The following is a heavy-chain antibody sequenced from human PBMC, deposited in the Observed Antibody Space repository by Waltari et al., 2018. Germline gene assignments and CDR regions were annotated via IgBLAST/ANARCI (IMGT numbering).Heavy chain of an antibody. V-gene: IGHV1-46*01. CDR2: INPSGGST. CDR3: ARFGSSGWYFDY. J-gene: IGHJ4*02. CDR1: GYTFTSYY. Sequence: QVQLVQSGAEVKKPGASVKVSCKASGYTFTSYYMHWVRQAPGQGLEWMGRINPSGGSTSYAQKFQGRVTMTRDTSTSTVYMELSSLRSEDTAVYYCARFGSSGWYFDYWGQGTLVTVSS. D-gene: IGHD6-19*01.